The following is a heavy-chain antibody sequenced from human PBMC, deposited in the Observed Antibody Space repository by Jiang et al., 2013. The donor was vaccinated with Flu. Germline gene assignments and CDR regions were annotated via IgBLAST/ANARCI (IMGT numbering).Heavy chain of an antibody. V-gene: IGHV6-1*01. CDR1: GDSVSSNSAA. D-gene: IGHD2-21*02. CDR2: TYYRSKWYN. Sequence: SQTLSLTCAISGDSVSSNSAAWNWIRQSPSRGLEWLGRTYYRSKWYNDYAVSVKSRITINPDTSKNQFSLQLNSVTPEDTAVYYCARDLVVVTARGDYMDVWGKGTTVTVSS. CDR3: ARDLVVVTARGDYMDV. J-gene: IGHJ6*03.